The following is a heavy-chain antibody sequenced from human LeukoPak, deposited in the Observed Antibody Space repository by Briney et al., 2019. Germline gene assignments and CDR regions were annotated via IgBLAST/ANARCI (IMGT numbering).Heavy chain of an antibody. V-gene: IGHV3-48*03. CDR2: ISGSGSTI. Sequence: GGSLRLSCAASGFTFSNYEMNWVRQAPGKGLEWVSYISGSGSTIYYADSVKGRFTISRDNAKNSLYLQMNSLRAEDTAVYYCAKATGYLLWGQGTLVIVSS. CDR1: GFTFSNYE. D-gene: IGHD1-14*01. CDR3: AKATGYLL. J-gene: IGHJ4*02.